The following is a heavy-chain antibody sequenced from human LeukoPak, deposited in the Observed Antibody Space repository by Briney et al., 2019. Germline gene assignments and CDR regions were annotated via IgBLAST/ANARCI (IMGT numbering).Heavy chain of an antibody. CDR2: ISSGGSTI. CDR3: ARGQSTVTIRAQLDY. CDR1: GFTFSDYY. V-gene: IGHV3-11*04. D-gene: IGHD4-17*01. J-gene: IGHJ4*02. Sequence: GSLRLSCAASGFTFSDYYMTWIRQAPGKGLEWVSYISSGGSTIYYADSVKGRFTISRDNSKNTLYLQMNSLRAEDTAVYYCARGQSTVTIRAQLDYWGQGTLVTVSS.